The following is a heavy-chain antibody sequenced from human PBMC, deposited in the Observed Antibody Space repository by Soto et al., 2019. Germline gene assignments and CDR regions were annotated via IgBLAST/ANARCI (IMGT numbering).Heavy chain of an antibody. CDR3: AKAVDISVRGVPPSDY. Sequence: QVQLVESGGGVVQPGRSLRLSCAASGFTFNRFGMHWVRQAPGKGLEWVAVISYDGSNKYYADSAKGRFTISRDNSQNTLDLQMNSLSPEDTALYYCAKAVDISVRGVPPSDYWGQGTLVTVSS. CDR2: ISYDGSNK. CDR1: GFTFNRFG. V-gene: IGHV3-30*18. J-gene: IGHJ4*02. D-gene: IGHD3-10*02.